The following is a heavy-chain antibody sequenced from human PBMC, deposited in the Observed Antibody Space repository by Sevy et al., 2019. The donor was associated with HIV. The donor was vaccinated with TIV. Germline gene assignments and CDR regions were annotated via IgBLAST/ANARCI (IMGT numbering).Heavy chain of an antibody. Sequence: GGSLRLSCSTSGFTFNSYWLTWVRQAPGKGLEWVANINQNGSEKNYVDSVKGRFTISRDNAQKSVFLQMRALRAADTGVYYCAREGSSYATYYNHYGMDVWGQGTTVTVSS. CDR2: INQNGSEK. J-gene: IGHJ6*02. D-gene: IGHD4-17*01. CDR3: AREGSSYATYYNHYGMDV. CDR1: GFTFNSYW. V-gene: IGHV3-7*01.